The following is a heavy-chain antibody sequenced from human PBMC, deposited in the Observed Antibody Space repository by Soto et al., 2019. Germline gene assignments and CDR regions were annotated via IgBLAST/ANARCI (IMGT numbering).Heavy chain of an antibody. CDR2: ISCCGGST. V-gene: IGHV3-23*01. CDR3: AKADGEQWLLPHLDK. J-gene: IGHJ4*02. CDR1: GFNFKKFA. D-gene: IGHD6-19*01. Sequence: EVQLLESGGGVVQPGGSLRLSCVASGFNFKKFAMSWVRQAPGEGLEWVSGISCCGGSTSYADSVKGRFSIARDASTNTLSLQMNNLRVEATAQYYCAKADGEQWLLPHLDKWGQGTLVTVS.